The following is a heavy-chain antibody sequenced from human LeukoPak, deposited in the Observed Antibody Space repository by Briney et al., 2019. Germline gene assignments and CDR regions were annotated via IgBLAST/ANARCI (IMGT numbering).Heavy chain of an antibody. CDR2: FIPLFGSA. CDR1: GGTFSTNA. D-gene: IGHD3-22*01. V-gene: IGHV1-69*05. J-gene: IGHJ4*02. Sequence: SVKVSCKASGGTFSTNALSWVRLAPGQGLEWMGGFIPLFGSAHYAQKLQGRITITTDESTSTAYMVLSNLRSDDTAVYYCARGGGPYESTGFFAGPFDYWGQGTLVTVSS. CDR3: ARGGGPYESTGFFAGPFDY.